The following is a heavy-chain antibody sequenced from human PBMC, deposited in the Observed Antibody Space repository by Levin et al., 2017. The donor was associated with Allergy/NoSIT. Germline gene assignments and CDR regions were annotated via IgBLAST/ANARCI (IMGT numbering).Heavy chain of an antibody. V-gene: IGHV4-34*01. D-gene: IGHD3-10*01. CDR2: INHSGST. CDR3: ARKRITMVQGVIITKNWFDP. Sequence: SQTLSLTCAVYGGSFSGYYWSWIRQPPGKGLEWIGEINHSGSTNYNPSLKSRVTISVDTSKNQFSLKLSSVTAADTAVYYCARKRITMVQGVIITKNWFDPWGQGTLVTVSS. J-gene: IGHJ5*02. CDR1: GGSFSGYY.